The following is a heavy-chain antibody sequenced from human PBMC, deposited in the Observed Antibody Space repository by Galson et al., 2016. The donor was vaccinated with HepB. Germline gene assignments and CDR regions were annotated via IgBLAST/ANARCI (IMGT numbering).Heavy chain of an antibody. CDR3: ARGNFDY. CDR1: GGSITNGYYY. Sequence: TLSLTCTVSGGSITNGYYYWNWIRQPAGKGLEWIGRVSPTGRTDYNPSLTTRVTVSLDTSKNQFSLRLSSVTAADTAVYFCARGNFDYWGQGTLVTVSS. J-gene: IGHJ4*02. V-gene: IGHV4-61*02. CDR2: VSPTGRT.